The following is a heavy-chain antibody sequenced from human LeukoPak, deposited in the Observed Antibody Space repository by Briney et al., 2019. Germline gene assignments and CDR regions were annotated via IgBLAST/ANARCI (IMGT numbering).Heavy chain of an antibody. CDR3: ARRIRYLRGSDP. V-gene: IGHV1-18*01. D-gene: IGHD3-9*01. CDR2: ISAYNGNT. J-gene: IGHJ5*02. CDR1: GYTFTSYG. Sequence: GASVKVSCKASGYTFTSYGISWVRQAPGQGLEWMGWISAYNGNTNYAQKFQGRVTMTRNTSISTAYMELSSLRSEDTAVYYCARRIRYLRGSDPWGQGTLVTVSS.